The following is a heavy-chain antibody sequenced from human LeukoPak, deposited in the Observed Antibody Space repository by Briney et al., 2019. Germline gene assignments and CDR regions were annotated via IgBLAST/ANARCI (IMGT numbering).Heavy chain of an antibody. Sequence: GGSLRLSCAASGFTFTDYYMSWIRQAPGKGLEWVSHISNSATTIYYADSVKGRFTISRDNAKNSLYLQMHSLRAEDTAVYYCAKDRGIVGATTWDYWGQGTLVTVSS. CDR3: AKDRGIVGATTWDY. J-gene: IGHJ4*02. D-gene: IGHD1-26*01. CDR2: ISNSATTI. V-gene: IGHV3-11*01. CDR1: GFTFTDYY.